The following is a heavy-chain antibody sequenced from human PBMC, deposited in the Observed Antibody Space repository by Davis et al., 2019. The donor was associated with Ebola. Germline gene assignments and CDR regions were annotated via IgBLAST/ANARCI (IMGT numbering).Heavy chain of an antibody. V-gene: IGHV4-59*08. D-gene: IGHD3-22*01. Sequence: PSETLSLTCSVSGGSISTYYWSWIRQPPGKGLEWIGCIYYSGSTIYNPSLKSRVTISVDTSKNQFSLKLSSVTAADTAVYYCARYYDSSGFQDYWGQGTLVTVSS. CDR2: IYYSGST. CDR1: GGSISTYY. J-gene: IGHJ4*02. CDR3: ARYYDSSGFQDY.